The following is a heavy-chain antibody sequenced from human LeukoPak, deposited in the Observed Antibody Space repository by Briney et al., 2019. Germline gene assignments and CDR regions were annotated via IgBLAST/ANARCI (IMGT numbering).Heavy chain of an antibody. V-gene: IGHV3-7*01. CDR1: GFPLSSYW. D-gene: IGHD3-22*01. Sequence: PGGSRSLSLPAPGFPLSSYWISGFRQAQGRGLDGVANIKQDGSEKYYVDPVKGRFTISRDNAKNSLYLQMNSLRAEDTAVYYCARDHPYYYDSSGYYLDYWGQGTLVTVSS. CDR2: IKQDGSEK. J-gene: IGHJ4*02. CDR3: ARDHPYYYDSSGYYLDY.